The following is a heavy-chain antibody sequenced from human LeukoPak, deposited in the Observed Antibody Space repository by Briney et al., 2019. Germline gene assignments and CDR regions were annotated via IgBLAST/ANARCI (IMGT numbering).Heavy chain of an antibody. CDR2: IRSKAYGGTT. D-gene: IGHD3-3*01. Sequence: PGRSLRLSCTASGFTFGDSGMSWVRQAPGKGLEWGGFIRSKAYGGTTEYAASVKGRFTISRDDSKSIAYLQMNSLKTEDTAVYYCTRGLKSWSGYYPYYFDYWGQGTLVTVSS. V-gene: IGHV3-49*04. CDR3: TRGLKSWSGYYPYYFDY. CDR1: GFTFGDSG. J-gene: IGHJ4*02.